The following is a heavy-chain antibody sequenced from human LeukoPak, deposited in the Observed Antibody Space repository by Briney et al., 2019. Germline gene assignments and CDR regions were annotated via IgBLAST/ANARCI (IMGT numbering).Heavy chain of an antibody. CDR3: ARAPAEGGY. CDR2: IYPSGGST. CDR1: GYTFTSYY. Sequence: GASVKVSCKASGYTFTSYYIHWVRQAPGQGRAWMGIIYPSGGSTTYAQKFQGRVTMTRDMSTSTVYMELSSLRSEDTAVYYCARAPAEGGYWGQGTLVTVSS. V-gene: IGHV1-46*01. J-gene: IGHJ4*02. D-gene: IGHD6-25*01.